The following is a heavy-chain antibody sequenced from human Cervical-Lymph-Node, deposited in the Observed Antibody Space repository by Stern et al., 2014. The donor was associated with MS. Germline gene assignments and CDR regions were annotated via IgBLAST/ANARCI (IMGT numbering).Heavy chain of an antibody. D-gene: IGHD6-25*01. Sequence: VHLVESGSELKKPGASVKISCKASGYIFTNYAIHWVRQAPGQGLEWMGWTNTDTGSPTYAQAFTGRFVFSLDTSVSTAYLQISSLKAEDTAVYYCASTVSAAAYWGQGTLVAVSS. V-gene: IGHV7-4-1*02. CDR3: ASTVSAAAY. CDR1: GYIFTNYA. J-gene: IGHJ4*02. CDR2: TNTDTGSP.